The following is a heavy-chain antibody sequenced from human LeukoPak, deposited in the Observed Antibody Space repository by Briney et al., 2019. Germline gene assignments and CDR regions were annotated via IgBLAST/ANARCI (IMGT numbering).Heavy chain of an antibody. D-gene: IGHD6-19*01. J-gene: IGHJ4*02. V-gene: IGHV1-69*13. CDR3: ARDSAVASRTPTAFDY. CDR1: GGTFSSCA. Sequence: SVTVSCTASGGTFSSCAISWVRQAPGQGLEWMGGIIPIFGTANYAQKFQGRVTITADESTSTAYMELSSLRSEDTAVYYCARDSAVASRTPTAFDYWGQGTLVTVSS. CDR2: IIPIFGTA.